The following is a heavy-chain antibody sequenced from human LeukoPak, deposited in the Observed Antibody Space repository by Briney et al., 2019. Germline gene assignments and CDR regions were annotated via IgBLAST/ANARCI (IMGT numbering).Heavy chain of an antibody. Sequence: SGGSLRLSCAASGFTFRNYAVNWVRQAPGKGLEWVSSIAATSGSTFYADSVKGRFTISRDNSKNTLYLQMNSLRAEDTAVYYCAKAVALRFLEWFYDYWGQGTLVTVSS. CDR3: AKAVALRFLEWFYDY. CDR1: GFTFRNYA. D-gene: IGHD3-3*01. J-gene: IGHJ4*02. CDR2: IAATSGST. V-gene: IGHV3-23*01.